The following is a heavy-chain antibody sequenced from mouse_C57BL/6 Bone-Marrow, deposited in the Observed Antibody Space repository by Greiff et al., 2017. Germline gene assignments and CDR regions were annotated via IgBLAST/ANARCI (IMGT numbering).Heavy chain of an antibody. Sequence: QVQLQQSGAELVRPGTSVQVSCKASGYAFTNYLIAWVKQRPGHGLAWIGVIYPGSGGPHYTEKFKGTATLTADKSSSTDYMQLSSLTSEDSAVYFCARRSYYYGSSDLYYYAMDDVGQGNSVTVAS. J-gene: IGHJ4*01. D-gene: IGHD1-1*01. V-gene: IGHV1-54*01. CDR3: ARRSYYYGSSDLYYYAMDD. CDR2: IYPGSGGP. CDR1: GYAFTNYL.